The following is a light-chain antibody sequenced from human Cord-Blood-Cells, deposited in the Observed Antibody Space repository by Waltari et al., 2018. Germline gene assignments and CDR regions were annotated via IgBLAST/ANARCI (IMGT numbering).Light chain of an antibody. CDR2: GAS. CDR3: QQYNNWPRKGRDHMYT. J-gene: IGKJ2*01. CDR1: QSVSSN. Sequence: ETVMTQSPATLSVSPGERATLSCRASQSVSSNLAWYQQKPGQAPRLLIYGASTRATGIPARFSGSGSGTEFTLTISSLQSEDFAVYYCQQYNNWPRKGRDHMYTFGQGTKLEIK. V-gene: IGKV3-15*01.